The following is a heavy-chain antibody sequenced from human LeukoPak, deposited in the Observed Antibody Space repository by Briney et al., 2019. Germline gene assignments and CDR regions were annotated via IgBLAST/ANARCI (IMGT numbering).Heavy chain of an antibody. V-gene: IGHV4-39*01. Sequence: SETLSLTCTVSGDSIDSSSFYWGWLRQPPGKGLEWIATIYYGGKIDSFSGSTFKSSLKSRVNISIDKSKNQFSLRLSSVTAADTAMYYCARPKDDSPNRAFDIWGQGTMVTVSS. CDR1: GDSIDSSSFY. CDR3: ARPKDDSPNRAFDI. CDR2: IYYGGKIDSFSGS. D-gene: IGHD3-22*01. J-gene: IGHJ3*02.